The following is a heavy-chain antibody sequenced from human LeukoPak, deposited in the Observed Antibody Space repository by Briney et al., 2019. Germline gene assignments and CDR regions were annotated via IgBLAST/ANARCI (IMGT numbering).Heavy chain of an antibody. Sequence: SVKVSCKASGGTFSSYAISWVRQAPGQGLEWMGGIIPIFGTANYAQKFQGRVTITTDESTSTAYMELSSLRSDDTAVYYCARDPTDDTAGLPDYWGQGTLVTVSS. V-gene: IGHV1-69*05. CDR2: IIPIFGTA. J-gene: IGHJ4*02. D-gene: IGHD5-18*01. CDR1: GGTFSSYA. CDR3: ARDPTDDTAGLPDY.